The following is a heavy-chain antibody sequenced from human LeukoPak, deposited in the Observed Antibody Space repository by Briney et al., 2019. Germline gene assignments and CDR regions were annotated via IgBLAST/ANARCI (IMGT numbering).Heavy chain of an antibody. CDR1: GFTFSSYG. CDR3: ARDYLGRDGYTEDYYYYGMDV. V-gene: IGHV3-33*01. D-gene: IGHD5-24*01. CDR2: IWYDGSNK. Sequence: GRSLRLSCAASGFTFSSYGRHWARQAQGKGLEWGAVIWYDGSNKYYADSVKGRFTISRDNSKNTLYLQMNSLRAEDTAVYYCARDYLGRDGYTEDYYYYGMDVWGQGTTVTVSS. J-gene: IGHJ6*02.